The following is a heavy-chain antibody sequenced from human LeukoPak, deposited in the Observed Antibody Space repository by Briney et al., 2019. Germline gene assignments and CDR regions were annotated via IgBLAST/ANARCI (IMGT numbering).Heavy chain of an antibody. D-gene: IGHD3/OR15-3a*01. CDR1: GFTLTNFG. CDR3: ARSPRDSRDWTGSLDY. CDR2: ISYGGHVK. J-gene: IGHJ4*02. Sequence: GGSLRLSCAVSGFTLTNFGMHWVRQAPGKGLEWVAVISYGGHVKFYADSVKGRFTVSRDVSKNIVSLEMNSLRVDDTAVYYCARSPRDSRDWTGSLDYWGQGTLVTISS. V-gene: IGHV3-30*03.